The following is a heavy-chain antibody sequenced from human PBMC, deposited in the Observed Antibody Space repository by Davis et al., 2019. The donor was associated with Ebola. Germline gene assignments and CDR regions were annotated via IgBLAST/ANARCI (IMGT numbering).Heavy chain of an antibody. CDR2: ISWDGGST. CDR1: GFTFDDYA. V-gene: IGHV3-43D*03. CDR3: ALGYSFDY. Sequence: GESLKISCAASGFTFDDYAMHWVRQAPGKGLEWVSLISWDGGSTYYADSVKGRFTISRDNSKNSLYLQMNSLRAEDTALYYCALGYSFDYWGQGTLVTVSS. J-gene: IGHJ4*02. D-gene: IGHD5-24*01.